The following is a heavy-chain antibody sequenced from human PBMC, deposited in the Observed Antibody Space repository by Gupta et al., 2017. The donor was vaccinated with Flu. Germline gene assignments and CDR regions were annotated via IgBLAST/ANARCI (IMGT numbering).Heavy chain of an antibody. CDR3: AKEKDWTIWPPVTPNWFAP. CDR2: IRSKSYGETT. CDR1: GFAFYDYA. V-gene: IGHV3-49*03. D-gene: IGHD3/OR15-3a*01. J-gene: IGHJ5*02. Sequence: EVQLVESGGGLAQPGRSLRLSCTTSGFAFYDYAMSWFRQAPGKGLEWIGLIRSKSYGETTQYAASVKGRFTISRDDSNSSAHLQMDSLKTEDTAVYYCAKEKDWTIWPPVTPNWFAPWGQGTLVIVSS.